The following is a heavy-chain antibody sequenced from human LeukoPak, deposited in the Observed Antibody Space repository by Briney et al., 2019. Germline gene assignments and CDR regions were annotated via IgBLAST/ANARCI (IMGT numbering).Heavy chain of an antibody. J-gene: IGHJ4*02. V-gene: IGHV3-21*01. D-gene: IGHD5-12*01. CDR1: GFTFSSYS. CDR2: ISSSSSYI. Sequence: PGGSLRLSCAASGFTFSSYSMNWVRQAPGKGLEWVSSISSSSSYIYYADSVKGRFTISRDNATNSLYLHINILRADDTAVYYCARVATTATTSGFDYWGQGTLVTVSS. CDR3: ARVATTATTSGFDY.